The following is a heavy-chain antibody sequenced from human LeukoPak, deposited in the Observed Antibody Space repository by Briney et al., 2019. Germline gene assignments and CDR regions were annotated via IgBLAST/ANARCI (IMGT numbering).Heavy chain of an antibody. D-gene: IGHD6-13*01. CDR2: MNPNSGNT. V-gene: IGHV1-8*03. CDR3: ARGPSRRGQQLVLGYWFDP. CDR1: GYTFTSYD. J-gene: IGHJ5*02. Sequence: ASVKVSCKASGYTFTSYDINWVRQATGQGLEWMGWMNPNSGNTGYAQKFQGRVTITRNTSISTAYMELSSLRSEDTAVYYCARGPSRRGQQLVLGYWFDPWGQGTLVTVSS.